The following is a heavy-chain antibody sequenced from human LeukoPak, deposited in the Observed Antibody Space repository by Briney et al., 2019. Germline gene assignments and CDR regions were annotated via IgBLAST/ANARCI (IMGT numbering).Heavy chain of an antibody. J-gene: IGHJ3*02. CDR2: IIPIFGTA. Sequence: AASVKVSCKASGGTFSSYAISWVRQAPGQGLEWMGGIIPIFGTANYAQKFQGRVTITTDESTSTAYMELSSLRSEDTAVYYCARGLRCSSTSCYEVVAAFDIWGQGTMVTVSS. CDR1: GGTFSSYA. V-gene: IGHV1-69*05. D-gene: IGHD2-2*01. CDR3: ARGLRCSSTSCYEVVAAFDI.